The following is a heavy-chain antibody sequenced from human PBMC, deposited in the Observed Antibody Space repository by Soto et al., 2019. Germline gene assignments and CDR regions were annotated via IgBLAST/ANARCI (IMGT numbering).Heavy chain of an antibody. J-gene: IGHJ6*02. CDR3: ASFLTGYCSGGSCYTQSIYYYGMDV. D-gene: IGHD2-15*01. Sequence: GGSLRLSCAASGFTFSSYSMNWVRQAPGKGLEWVSSISSSSSYIYYADSVKGRFTISRDNAKNSLYLQMNSLRAEDTAVYYCASFLTGYCSGGSCYTQSIYYYGMDVWGQGTTVTVSS. V-gene: IGHV3-21*01. CDR2: ISSSSSYI. CDR1: GFTFSSYS.